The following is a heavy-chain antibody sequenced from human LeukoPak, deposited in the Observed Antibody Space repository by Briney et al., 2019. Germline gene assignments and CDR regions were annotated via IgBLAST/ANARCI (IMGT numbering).Heavy chain of an antibody. D-gene: IGHD2-15*01. V-gene: IGHV3-30*03. Sequence: GGSLRLSCAASGFTFSSYGMHWVRQAPGKGLEWVAVISYDGSNKYYADSVKGRFTISRDNSKNTLYLQLNSLRAEDTAIYYCASAREVVVAAAFGYYFDYWGQGTLVTVSS. CDR1: GFTFSSYG. J-gene: IGHJ4*02. CDR3: ASAREVVVAAAFGYYFDY. CDR2: ISYDGSNK.